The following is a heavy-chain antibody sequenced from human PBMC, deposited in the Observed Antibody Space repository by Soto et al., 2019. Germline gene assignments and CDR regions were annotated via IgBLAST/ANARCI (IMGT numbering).Heavy chain of an antibody. Sequence: ASVKVSCKASGYTFTSYGISWVRQAPGQGLEWMGWISAYNGNTNYAQKLQGRVTMTTDTSTSTAYMELRSLRSDDTAVYYCARDGSYYDFWSGYKHNLFDPWGQGTLVTVSS. J-gene: IGHJ5*02. D-gene: IGHD3-3*01. CDR1: GYTFTSYG. CDR2: ISAYNGNT. CDR3: ARDGSYYDFWSGYKHNLFDP. V-gene: IGHV1-18*01.